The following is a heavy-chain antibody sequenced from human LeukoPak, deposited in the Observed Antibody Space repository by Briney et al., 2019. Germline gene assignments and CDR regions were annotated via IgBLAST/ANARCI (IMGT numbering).Heavy chain of an antibody. V-gene: IGHV1-2*02. D-gene: IGHD1-1*01. CDR1: GYTCTVYY. CDR2: IDPNSGGT. CDR3: ARDGLEATGMDV. Sequence: GASVKVSCKASGYTCTVYYMHWVRQAPGQGLEWMGWIDPNSGGTNYAQKFQGRVTMTRDTSVSTAYMELSRLRSDDTAVYYCARDGLEATGMDVWGQGTTVTVSS. J-gene: IGHJ6*02.